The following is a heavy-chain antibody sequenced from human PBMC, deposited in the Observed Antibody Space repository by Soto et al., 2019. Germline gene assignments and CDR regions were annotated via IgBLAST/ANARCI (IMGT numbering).Heavy chain of an antibody. D-gene: IGHD1-20*01. CDR1: GGSISSYY. Sequence: PSETLSLTCTVSGGSISSYYWSWIRQPPGKGLEWIGYIYYSGSTNYNPSLKSRVTISVDTSKNQFSLKLSSVTAADTAVYYCAPNWNDGYDYWGQGTLVTVSS. CDR2: IYYSGST. J-gene: IGHJ4*02. CDR3: APNWNDGYDY. V-gene: IGHV4-59*01.